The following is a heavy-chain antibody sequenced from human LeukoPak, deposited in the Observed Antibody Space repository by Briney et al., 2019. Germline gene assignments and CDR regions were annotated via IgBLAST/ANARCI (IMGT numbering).Heavy chain of an antibody. D-gene: IGHD2-2*01. V-gene: IGHV3-33*01. Sequence: PGGSLRLSCTASGFTFSSYGMHWVRRAPGRGLEWVAAIQYDGSIEYYADSVKGRFTISRDQSKNTLFLQVNSLRAEDTAVYYCARDSCGSPSCFDYWGQGTLVTVSS. CDR1: GFTFSSYG. CDR2: IQYDGSIE. J-gene: IGHJ4*02. CDR3: ARDSCGSPSCFDY.